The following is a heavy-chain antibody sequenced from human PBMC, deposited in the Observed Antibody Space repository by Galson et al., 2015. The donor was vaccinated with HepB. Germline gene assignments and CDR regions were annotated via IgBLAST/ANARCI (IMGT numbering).Heavy chain of an antibody. V-gene: IGHV5-51*01. Sequence: QSGAEVTKPGESLKISCKGSGYSFTSYWIGWVRQMPGKGLEWMGIIYPGDSDTRYSPSFQGQVTISADKSISTAYLQWSSLKASDTAMYYCARHLYGSGSYDWFDPWGQGTLVTVSS. CDR3: ARHLYGSGSYDWFDP. CDR1: GYSFTSYW. J-gene: IGHJ5*02. CDR2: IYPGDSDT. D-gene: IGHD3-10*01.